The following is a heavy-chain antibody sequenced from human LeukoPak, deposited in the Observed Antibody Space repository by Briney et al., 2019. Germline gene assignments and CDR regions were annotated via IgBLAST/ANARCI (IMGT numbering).Heavy chain of an antibody. CDR2: INPSGGST. CDR3: ARDRGGYDLDYYMDV. J-gene: IGHJ6*03. D-gene: IGHD5-12*01. Sequence: ASVKVSCKASGYTFTSYYMHWVRQAPGQGLEWMGIINPSGGSTSYAQKFQGRVTMTRDMSTSTVYMELSSLRSEDTAVYYCARDRGGYDLDYYMDVWGKGTTVTVSS. V-gene: IGHV1-46*01. CDR1: GYTFTSYY.